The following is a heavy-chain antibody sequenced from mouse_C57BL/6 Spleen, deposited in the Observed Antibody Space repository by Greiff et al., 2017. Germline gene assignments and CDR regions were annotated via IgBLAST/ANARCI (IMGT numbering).Heavy chain of an antibody. CDR3: VRSGYIQGSL. V-gene: IGHV1-53*01. D-gene: IGHD3-1*01. CDR2: INPSNGGT. J-gene: IGHJ2*01. CDR1: GFNITDYC. Sequence: QVQLQQSGTELVKPGASVKLSCTASGFNITDYCMHWVKQRPGQGLEWIGNINPSNGGTNYNEKFKSKATLTVNKSSSTAYMQPSSLTSEDSAVYSCVRSGYIQGSLWGQGTTLTVTA.